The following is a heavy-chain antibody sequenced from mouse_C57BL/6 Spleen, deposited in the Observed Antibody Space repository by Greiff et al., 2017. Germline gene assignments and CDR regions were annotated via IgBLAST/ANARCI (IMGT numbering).Heavy chain of an antibody. V-gene: IGHV1-15*01. Sequence: QVQLQQSGAELVRPGASVTLSCKASGYTFTDYEMHWVKQTPVHGLEWIGAIDPETGGTAYNQKFKGTAILTADKSSSPAYMELRILASEDSAVYYCTRSGYYGSSHYFDYWGQGTTLTVSS. D-gene: IGHD1-1*01. CDR1: GYTFTDYE. CDR3: TRSGYYGSSHYFDY. CDR2: IDPETGGT. J-gene: IGHJ2*01.